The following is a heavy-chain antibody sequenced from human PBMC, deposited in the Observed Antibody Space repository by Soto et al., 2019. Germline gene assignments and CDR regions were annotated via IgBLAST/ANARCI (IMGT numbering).Heavy chain of an antibody. CDR1: GFTFSSYS. D-gene: IGHD1-26*01. J-gene: IGHJ6*02. CDR3: ARDLIVGATTNYYGMDV. V-gene: IGHV3-21*01. CDR2: ISSSSSYI. Sequence: PGGSLRLSCAASGFTFSSYSMNWVRQAPGKGLEWVSSISSSSSYIYYADSVKGRFTISRDNAKNSLYLQMNSLRAEDTAVYYCARDLIVGATTNYYGMDVWGQGTTVTVSS.